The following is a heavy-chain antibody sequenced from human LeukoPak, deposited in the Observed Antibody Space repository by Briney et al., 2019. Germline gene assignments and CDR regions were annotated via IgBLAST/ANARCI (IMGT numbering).Heavy chain of an antibody. Sequence: GGSLRPSCAASGFTFSSYVMSWLHQAAGERQEWVSAISGGGGSTYYADSVKGRLTISRDNSKNTLYLQINSLRAEDTAVYYCAKGLYCSSTSWPKAYNWFEPWGEGTVVTVS. J-gene: IGHJ5*02. D-gene: IGHD2-2*01. CDR2: ISGGGGST. CDR3: AKGLYCSSTSWPKAYNWFEP. V-gene: IGHV3-23*01. CDR1: GFTFSSYV.